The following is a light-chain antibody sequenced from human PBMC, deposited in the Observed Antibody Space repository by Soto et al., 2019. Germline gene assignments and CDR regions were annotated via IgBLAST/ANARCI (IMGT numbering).Light chain of an antibody. CDR3: SSYTTTITV. J-gene: IGLJ3*02. CDR1: RSDIGRYNY. Sequence: QSVLAQPASVSGAPGQSITISCTGTRSDIGRYNYVSWYQQHPGEAPKLLIYEVTNRPLGVSNRFSGSKSGNTASLNISGLQAEDEADYYRSSYTTTITVFGGGTKLTVL. CDR2: EVT. V-gene: IGLV2-14*01.